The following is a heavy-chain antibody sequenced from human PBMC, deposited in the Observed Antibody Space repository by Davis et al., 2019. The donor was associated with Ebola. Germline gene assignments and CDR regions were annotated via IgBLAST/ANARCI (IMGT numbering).Heavy chain of an antibody. J-gene: IGHJ4*02. CDR2: ISGSGGSI. V-gene: IGHV3-23*01. Sequence: PGGSLRLSCAASGFTFSSYAMSWVRQAPGEGLEWVSAISGSGGSIYYADSVKGRFTISRDNAKNSLYLQMNSLRAEDTAVYYCARELAVVFFDYWGQGTLVTVSS. CDR3: ARELAVVFFDY. D-gene: IGHD6-19*01. CDR1: GFTFSSYA.